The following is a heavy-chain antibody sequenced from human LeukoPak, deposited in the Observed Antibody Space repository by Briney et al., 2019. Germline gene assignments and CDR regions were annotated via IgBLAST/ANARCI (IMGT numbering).Heavy chain of an antibody. Sequence: ASVKVSCKASGYTFTGYYMHWVRQAPGQGLEWMGWIDPNSGGTNYAQKFQGRVTMTRDTSITTAYMELSRLSFDDTAVYYCARVRIAVRFVTNDAFDIWGQGTMATVSS. CDR2: IDPNSGGT. V-gene: IGHV1-2*02. D-gene: IGHD6-6*01. J-gene: IGHJ3*02. CDR3: ARVRIAVRFVTNDAFDI. CDR1: GYTFTGYY.